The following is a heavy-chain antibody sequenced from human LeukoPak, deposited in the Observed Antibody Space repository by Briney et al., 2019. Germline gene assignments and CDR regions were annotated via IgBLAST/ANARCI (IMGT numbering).Heavy chain of an antibody. CDR3: ARGPYSYDSSGAFDI. J-gene: IGHJ3*02. D-gene: IGHD3-22*01. V-gene: IGHV4-61*02. CDR2: ISSSGST. Sequence: PSQTLSLTCTVSGDSISSGDYYWSWIRQPAGKGLEWIGRISSSGSTNYNPSLKSRFTISVDTSKNQFSLKLSSVTAADTAVYFCARGPYSYDSSGAFDIWGQGTMVTVSS. CDR1: GDSISSGDYY.